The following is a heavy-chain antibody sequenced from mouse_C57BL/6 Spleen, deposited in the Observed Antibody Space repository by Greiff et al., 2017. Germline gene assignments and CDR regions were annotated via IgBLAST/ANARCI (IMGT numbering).Heavy chain of an antibody. Sequence: FQLQQSGAELVRPGSSVKMSCKTSGSTFTSYGINWVKQRPGQGLEWIGYIYIGNGYTEYIEQFKGQATLTSDTSSSTAYMQLSSLTSEDSAIYFWERGPFYDGYYGGFADWGQGTLVTVSA. J-gene: IGHJ3*01. V-gene: IGHV1-58*01. CDR1: GSTFTSYG. CDR3: ERGPFYDGYYGGFAD. CDR2: IYIGNGYT. D-gene: IGHD2-3*01.